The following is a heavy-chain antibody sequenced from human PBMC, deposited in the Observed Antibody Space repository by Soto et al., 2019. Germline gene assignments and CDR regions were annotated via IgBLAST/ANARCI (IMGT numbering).Heavy chain of an antibody. CDR1: GYPFTSYG. CDR2: ISAYDDKT. J-gene: IGHJ4*02. CDR3: ARDRLIAVTGLLRN. V-gene: IGHV1-18*01. Sequence: QVQLVQSGAEVKKPGASVKVSCKTSGYPFTSYGINWVRQAPGQGPEWMGWISAYDDKTIYSQKFQGRVTLTADTSTTTAYMEWRGMRFDDPAVYYCARDRLIAVTGLLRNWGQGTLVTVSS. D-gene: IGHD6-19*01.